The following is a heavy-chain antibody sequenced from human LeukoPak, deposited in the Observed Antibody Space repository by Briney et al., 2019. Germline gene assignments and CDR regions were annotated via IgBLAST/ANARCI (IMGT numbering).Heavy chain of an antibody. CDR3: ARVHGYCSSTSCYNWFDP. V-gene: IGHV4-59*01. CDR1: GGSISSYY. D-gene: IGHD2-2*01. CDR2: IYYSGST. J-gene: IGHJ5*02. Sequence: SETLSLTCTVSGGSISSYYWSWIRQPPGKGLEWIGYIYYSGSTSYNPSLKSRVTISVDTSKNQFSLKLSSVTAADTAVYYCARVHGYCSSTSCYNWFDPWGQGTLVTVSS.